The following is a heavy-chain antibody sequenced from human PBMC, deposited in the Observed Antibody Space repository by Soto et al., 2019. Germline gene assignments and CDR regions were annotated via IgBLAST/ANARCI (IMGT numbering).Heavy chain of an antibody. CDR1: GGTFSSYA. J-gene: IGHJ5*02. V-gene: IGHV1-69*01. CDR2: IIPIFGTA. Sequence: QVQLVQSGAEVKKPGSSVKVSCKASGGTFSSYAISWVRQAPGQGLERMGGIIPIFGTANYAQKFQGRVTITADESTSTAYMELSSLRSEDTAVYYCARGAAAGRYNWFDPWGQGTLVTVSS. D-gene: IGHD6-13*01. CDR3: ARGAAAGRYNWFDP.